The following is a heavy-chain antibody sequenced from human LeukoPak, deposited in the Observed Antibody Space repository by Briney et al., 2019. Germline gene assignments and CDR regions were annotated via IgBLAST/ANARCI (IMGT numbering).Heavy chain of an antibody. CDR2: ISGSGRST. CDR1: GFTFSSYA. J-gene: IGHJ4*02. D-gene: IGHD4-11*01. V-gene: IGHV3-23*01. CDR3: ARSVPDYTRFDY. Sequence: GGSLRLSCAASGFTFSSYAMNWVRQAPGKGLEWVSAISGSGRSTYYADSVKGRFTISRDNSKNTLYLQMNSLRAGDTAVYYCARSVPDYTRFDYWGQGALVTVSS.